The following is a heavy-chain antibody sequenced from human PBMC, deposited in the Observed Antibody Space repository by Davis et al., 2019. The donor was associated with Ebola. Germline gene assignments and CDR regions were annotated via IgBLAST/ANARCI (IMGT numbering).Heavy chain of an antibody. CDR1: GDSLSRNGAA. Sequence: MPSETLSLTCVISGDSLSRNGAAWNWLRQSPSRGLEWLGRTYYRSKWYNDYAVSVKSRITINPDTSKNQFSLQLSSVTAADTAVYYCARAYDYIWGSYRFSASYFDYWGQGTLVTVSS. V-gene: IGHV6-1*01. D-gene: IGHD3-16*02. CDR2: TYYRSKWYN. CDR3: ARAYDYIWGSYRFSASYFDY. J-gene: IGHJ4*02.